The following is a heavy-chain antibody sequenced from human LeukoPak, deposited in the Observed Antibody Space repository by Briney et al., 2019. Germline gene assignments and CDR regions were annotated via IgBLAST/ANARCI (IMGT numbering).Heavy chain of an antibody. D-gene: IGHD3-22*01. J-gene: IGHJ4*02. CDR3: ARGGSDGYYYDSSGYS. Sequence: SVKVSCKASGGTFSSYAISWVRQAPGQGLEWMGGIIPIFGTANYAQKFQGRVTITADESTSTAYMELSSLRSEDTAVYYCARGGSDGYYYDSSGYSWGQGTLVTVSS. CDR2: IIPIFGTA. CDR1: GGTFSSYA. V-gene: IGHV1-69*01.